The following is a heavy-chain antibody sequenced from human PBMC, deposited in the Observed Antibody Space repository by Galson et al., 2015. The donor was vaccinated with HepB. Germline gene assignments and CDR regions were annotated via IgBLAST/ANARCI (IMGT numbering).Heavy chain of an antibody. V-gene: IGHV3-64*02. J-gene: IGHJ4*02. CDR1: GFTFSSYA. CDR2: ISSNGGST. CDR3: ARGRGYFDY. Sequence: SLRLSCAASGFTFSSYAMHWVRQAPGKGLEYVSAISSNGGSTYYADSVKGRFTISRDNSKNTLYLQMGSLRAEDMAVYYCARGRGYFDYWGQGTLVTVSS.